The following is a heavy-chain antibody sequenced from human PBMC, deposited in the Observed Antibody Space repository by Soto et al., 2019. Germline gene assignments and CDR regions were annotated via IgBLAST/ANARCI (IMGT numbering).Heavy chain of an antibody. CDR1: GYIFTSYY. CDR3: ARGGLAAAGERFDY. J-gene: IGHJ4*02. V-gene: IGHV1-46*01. CDR2: INPTGGST. Sequence: QVQLVQSGAEVEKPGASVKVSCKASGYIFTSYYMHWVRQAPGQGLEWMGIINPTGGSTSYAQKFQGRVTMTRDASTSTVYMELSSLRSEDTAVDYCARGGLAAAGERFDYWGQGTLVTVSS. D-gene: IGHD6-13*01.